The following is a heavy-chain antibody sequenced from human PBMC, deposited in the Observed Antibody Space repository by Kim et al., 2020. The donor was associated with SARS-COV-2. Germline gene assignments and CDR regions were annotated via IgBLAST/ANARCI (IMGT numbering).Heavy chain of an antibody. Sequence: SVKVSCKASGGTFSSYAISWVRQAPGQGLEWMGGIIPIFGTANYAQKFQGRVTITADESTSTAYMELSSLRSEDTAVYYCAREGGVDWNYDDDAFDIWGQGTMVTVSS. CDR1: GGTFSSYA. V-gene: IGHV1-69*13. D-gene: IGHD1-7*01. CDR2: IIPIFGTA. CDR3: AREGGVDWNYDDDAFDI. J-gene: IGHJ3*02.